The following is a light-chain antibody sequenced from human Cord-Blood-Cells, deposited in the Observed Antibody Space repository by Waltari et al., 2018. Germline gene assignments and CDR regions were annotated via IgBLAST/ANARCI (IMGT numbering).Light chain of an antibody. CDR2: DVS. V-gene: IGLV2-14*01. CDR3: SSYTSSSTVV. J-gene: IGLJ2*01. CDR1: SSDVGGYNY. Sequence: QSALTQPASVSGSPGQSITISCTGTSSDVGGYNYVSWYQQHPGKAPKLMIYDVSNRPSGVSNRFAGSKSGNRASLTISGRQAEDEADYYSSSYTSSSTVVFGGGTKLTVL.